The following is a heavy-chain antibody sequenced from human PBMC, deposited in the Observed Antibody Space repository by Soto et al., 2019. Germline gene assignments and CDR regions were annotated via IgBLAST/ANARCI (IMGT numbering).Heavy chain of an antibody. J-gene: IGHJ4*02. CDR3: ARAGGVAGDFDY. CDR1: GFTFSSYW. Sequence: PGGSLRLSCVASGFTFSSYWMSWARQVPGRGLEWLAKIKQDGSEKNYVDSVRGRFTISRDNAKNSLYLQMNSLRAEDTAVYYCARAGGVAGDFDYWGQGTLVTSPQ. CDR2: IKQDGSEK. D-gene: IGHD6-19*01. V-gene: IGHV3-7*01.